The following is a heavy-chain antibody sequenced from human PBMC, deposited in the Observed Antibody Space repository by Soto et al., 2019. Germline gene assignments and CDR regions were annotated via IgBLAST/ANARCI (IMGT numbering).Heavy chain of an antibody. D-gene: IGHD6-19*01. CDR3: ARDPGSIAVAGTI. CDR2: IYTGGST. Sequence: EVQLVESGGGLIQPGGSLRLACAASGFSVSSNYMSWVRQAPGQGLEWVSVIYTGGSTHYADSVEGRFTISRDISKNTLYLQMNSLRAEDTAVYDCARDPGSIAVAGTIWGQGTLVTVSS. V-gene: IGHV3-53*01. CDR1: GFSVSSNY. J-gene: IGHJ4*02.